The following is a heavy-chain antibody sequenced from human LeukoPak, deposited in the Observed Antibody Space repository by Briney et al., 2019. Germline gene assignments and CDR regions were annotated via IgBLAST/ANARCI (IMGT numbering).Heavy chain of an antibody. V-gene: IGHV3-48*03. CDR3: ASGLPGGQLVHPTTLLLLY. J-gene: IGHJ4*02. CDR1: GFTFSSYE. Sequence: PGGSLRLSCAASGFTFSSYEMNWVRQAPGKGLEWVSYISSSGSTIYYADSVKGRFTISRDNAKNSLYLQMNSLRAEDTAVYYCASGLPGGQLVHPTTLLLLYWGQGTLVTVSS. CDR2: ISSSGSTI. D-gene: IGHD6-6*01.